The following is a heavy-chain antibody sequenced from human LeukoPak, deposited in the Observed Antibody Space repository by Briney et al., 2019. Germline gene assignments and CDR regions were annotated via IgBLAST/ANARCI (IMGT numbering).Heavy chain of an antibody. J-gene: IGHJ5*02. V-gene: IGHV4-34*01. CDR2: INHSGST. CDR1: GGSFSGYY. Sequence: PSETLSLTCAVYGGSFSGYYWSWIRQPPGKGLEWIGEINHSGSTNYNPSLKSRVTISVDTSKNQFSLKLSSVTAADTAVHYCAREFRGSGYRRGSWFDPWGQGTLVTVSS. CDR3: AREFRGSGYRRGSWFDP. D-gene: IGHD5-12*01.